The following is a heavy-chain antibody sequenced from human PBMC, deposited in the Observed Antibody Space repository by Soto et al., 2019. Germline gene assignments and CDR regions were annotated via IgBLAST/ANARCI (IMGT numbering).Heavy chain of an antibody. V-gene: IGHV3-23*01. CDR3: AKDHGYSGYDGYFDY. J-gene: IGHJ4*02. CDR2: ISGSGGST. D-gene: IGHD5-12*01. Sequence: GGSLSLSCAASGFTFSSYAMSWVRQAPGKGLEWVSAISGSGGSTYYADSVKGRFTISRDNSKNTLYLQMNSLRAEDTAVYYCAKDHGYSGYDGYFDYWGQGTLVTVSS. CDR1: GFTFSSYA.